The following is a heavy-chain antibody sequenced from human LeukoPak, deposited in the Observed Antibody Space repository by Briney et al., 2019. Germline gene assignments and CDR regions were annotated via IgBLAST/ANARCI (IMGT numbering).Heavy chain of an antibody. CDR2: ISGSSSYI. Sequence: GGSLRLSCAASGFTFSSYSMDWVRQTPGKWLEWVSLISGSSSYIYYADSVRGRFTISRDNSKNTLYLQMNSLRADDTAVYYCAKSSLVAPYDYWGQGTLVTVS. D-gene: IGHD2-15*01. V-gene: IGHV3-21*04. CDR1: GFTFSSYS. CDR3: AKSSLVAPYDY. J-gene: IGHJ4*02.